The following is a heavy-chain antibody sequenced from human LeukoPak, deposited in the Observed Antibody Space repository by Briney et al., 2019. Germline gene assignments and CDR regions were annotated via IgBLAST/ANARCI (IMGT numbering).Heavy chain of an antibody. V-gene: IGHV1-8*01. J-gene: IGHJ4*02. D-gene: IGHD3-3*01. CDR2: MNPNSGNT. CDR1: GYTFTSYD. Sequence: ASVKVSCKASGYTFTSYDINWVRQATGQGLEWMGWMNPNSGNTGYAQKFQGRVTMTRNTSISTAYMELSSLRSEDTAVYYCARGDFWSGYYTGNYWGQGTLVTVPS. CDR3: ARGDFWSGYYTGNY.